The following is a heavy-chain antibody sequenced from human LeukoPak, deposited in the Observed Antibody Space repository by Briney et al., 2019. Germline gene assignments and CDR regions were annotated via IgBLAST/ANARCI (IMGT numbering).Heavy chain of an antibody. J-gene: IGHJ6*03. CDR2: IRYDGSNK. D-gene: IGHD2-15*01. Sequence: PGGSLRLSCAASGFTFSSYGMHWVRQAPGKGVEWVAFIRYDGSNKYYADSVKGRFIISRDNSKNTLYLQMNSLRAEDTAVYYCAKGVGGYCSGGSCYYRYHYLDVWGKGTTGTISS. CDR3: AKGVGGYCSGGSCYYRYHYLDV. V-gene: IGHV3-30*02. CDR1: GFTFSSYG.